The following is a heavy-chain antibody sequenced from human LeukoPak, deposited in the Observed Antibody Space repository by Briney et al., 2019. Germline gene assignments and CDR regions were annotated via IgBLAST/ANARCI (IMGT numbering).Heavy chain of an antibody. CDR2: INPKSGGT. J-gene: IGHJ6*03. CDR3: ARSFFDLYYFYMDV. CDR1: GYTFTGYY. D-gene: IGHD3-3*01. Sequence: GASVKVSCKASGYTFTGYYMHWVRQAPGHGLEWMGWINPKSGGTKFAQKFQGRVTMIRDTSFSTAYMELSRLRSDDTAVYYCARSFFDLYYFYMDVWGKGTSVTVSS. V-gene: IGHV1-2*02.